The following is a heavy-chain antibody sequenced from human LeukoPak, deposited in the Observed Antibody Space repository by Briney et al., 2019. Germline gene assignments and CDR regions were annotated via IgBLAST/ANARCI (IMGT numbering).Heavy chain of an antibody. Sequence: PGGSLRLSCAASGFTFDDYAMHWVRQAPGKGLEWVSGISWNSGSIGYADSVKGRFTISRDNAKNSLYLQMNSLRAEDTALYYCAKEDGNLEWLLRNYYFDYWGQGTLVTVSS. D-gene: IGHD3-3*01. J-gene: IGHJ4*02. V-gene: IGHV3-9*01. CDR3: AKEDGNLEWLLRNYYFDY. CDR2: ISWNSGSI. CDR1: GFTFDDYA.